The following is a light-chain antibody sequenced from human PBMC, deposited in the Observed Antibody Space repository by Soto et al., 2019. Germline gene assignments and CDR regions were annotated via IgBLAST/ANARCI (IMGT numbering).Light chain of an antibody. CDR3: QPYYSYPLT. CDR2: AAS. V-gene: IGKV1-8*01. Sequence: AIRMTQSPSSLSASTGDRVTITCRASQGISSYLAWYQQKPGKAPKLLIYAASTLQSGVPSRFSGSGSGTDFTLTISSLQSEDFATYYCQPYYSYPLTFGPGTKVDIK. CDR1: QGISSY. J-gene: IGKJ3*01.